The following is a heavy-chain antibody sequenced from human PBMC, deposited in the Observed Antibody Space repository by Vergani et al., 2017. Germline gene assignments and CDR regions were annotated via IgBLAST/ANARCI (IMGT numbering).Heavy chain of an antibody. Sequence: QVQLAQSGAEVKKPGASVKVSCKAAGYTFTSYDINWVRQATGQGLEWMGWMNPNSGNTGYAQKFQGRDTMTRKTSISTAYMELSSLRSDDTAVYYCVTGRGIYWGQGTLVTVSS. CDR1: GYTFTSYD. D-gene: IGHD6-13*01. J-gene: IGHJ4*02. CDR3: VTGRGIY. CDR2: MNPNSGNT. V-gene: IGHV1-8*01.